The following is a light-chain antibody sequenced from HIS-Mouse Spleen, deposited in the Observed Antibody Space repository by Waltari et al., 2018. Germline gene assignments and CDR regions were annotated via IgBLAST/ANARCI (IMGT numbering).Light chain of an antibody. CDR2: EGS. V-gene: IGLV2-23*01. CDR3: CSYAGSSTWV. J-gene: IGLJ3*02. Sequence: QSALTQPASVSGSPGQSNTISGTGTRSPVGSSNLVPRYLQHPGKAPKLMIYEGSKRPSGVSNRFSGSKSGNTASLTISGLQAEDEADYYCCSYAGSSTWVFGGGTKLTVL. CDR1: RSPVGSSNL.